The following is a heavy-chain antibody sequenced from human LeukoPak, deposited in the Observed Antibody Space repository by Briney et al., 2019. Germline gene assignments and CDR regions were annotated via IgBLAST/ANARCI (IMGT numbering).Heavy chain of an antibody. V-gene: IGHV3-23*01. D-gene: IGHD5-12*01. J-gene: IGHJ4*02. CDR3: ARGRYSGTTYYFDY. CDR2: ISGGGAGT. Sequence: GGSLRLSCAASGLSFSFYAMSWVRQAPGKGLEWVSSISGGGAGTYYADSVRGRFTISRDNSKNTLYLQMNSLRAEDTAMYYCARGRYSGTTYYFDYWGQGTLVTVSS. CDR1: GLSFSFYA.